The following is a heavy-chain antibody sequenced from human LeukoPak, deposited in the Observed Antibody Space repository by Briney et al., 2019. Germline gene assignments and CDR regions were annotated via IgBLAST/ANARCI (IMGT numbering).Heavy chain of an antibody. V-gene: IGHV3-11*04. CDR2: ISSTGTI. Sequence: GGSLRLSCVASGFTFSDYFMSWIRQAPGKGLEWVSHISSTGTIYYADSVKGRTTISRDNAKNSLYLQMNSLRAEDTAVYYCAELGITMIGGVWGKGTTVTISS. D-gene: IGHD3-10*02. CDR3: AELGITMIGGV. J-gene: IGHJ6*04. CDR1: GFTFSDYF.